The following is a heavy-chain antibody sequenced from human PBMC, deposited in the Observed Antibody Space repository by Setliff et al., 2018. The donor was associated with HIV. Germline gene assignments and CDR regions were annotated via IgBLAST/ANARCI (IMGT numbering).Heavy chain of an antibody. D-gene: IGHD1-26*01. J-gene: IGHJ4*02. Sequence: GGSLRLSCVASGFTFRNYWMTWVRQAPGKGLERVADIKQDGSETYYVDSVRGRFTISRDNAKSSLYLQMNSLRAEDTALYYCARGTDYSGWFYDYWGQGTQVTAPQ. V-gene: IGHV3-7*03. CDR1: GFTFRNYW. CDR3: ARGTDYSGWFYDY. CDR2: IKQDGSET.